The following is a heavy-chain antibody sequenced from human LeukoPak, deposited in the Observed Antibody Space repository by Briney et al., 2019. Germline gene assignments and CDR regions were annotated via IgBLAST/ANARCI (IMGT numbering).Heavy chain of an antibody. J-gene: IGHJ4*02. CDR2: IHHSGST. CDR3: ASGGSWSRHDF. D-gene: IGHD6-13*01. V-gene: IGHV4-59*01. Sequence: SETLSLTCTVSGGSMTNYYWSWIRQPPGEGLEWIGNIHHSGSTYHNLSLKSRVTMSVDTSKNQFSLRLSSVTAADTAVYFCASGGSWSRHDFWGQGTLVTVSS. CDR1: GGSMTNYY.